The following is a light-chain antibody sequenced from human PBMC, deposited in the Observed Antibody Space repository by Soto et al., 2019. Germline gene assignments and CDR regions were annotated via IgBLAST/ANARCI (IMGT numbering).Light chain of an antibody. CDR2: DAS. CDR1: QSVSSNH. Sequence: EIVLTQSPGTLSLSPGERATLSCRASQSVSSNHLAWYQQKPGQAPRLLIYDASNRATGIPARFSGSGSGTDFTLTISSLEPEDFAVYYCQQRSNWLTFGGGTKVDIK. J-gene: IGKJ4*01. CDR3: QQRSNWLT. V-gene: IGKV3D-20*02.